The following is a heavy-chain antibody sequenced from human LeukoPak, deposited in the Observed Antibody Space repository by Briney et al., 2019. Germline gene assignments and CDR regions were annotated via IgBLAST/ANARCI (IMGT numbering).Heavy chain of an antibody. CDR2: IYHSGST. V-gene: IGHV4-30-2*01. D-gene: IGHD2-21*01. CDR1: GGSISSGGYS. J-gene: IGHJ6*03. CDR3: ASGLFPGGSYYYYMDV. Sequence: PSETLSLTCAVSGGSISSGGYSWSWIRQPPGKGLEWIGYIYHSGSTYYNPSLKSRVTISVDRSKNQFSLKLSSVTAADTAVYYCASGLFPGGSYYYYMDVWGKGTTVTVSS.